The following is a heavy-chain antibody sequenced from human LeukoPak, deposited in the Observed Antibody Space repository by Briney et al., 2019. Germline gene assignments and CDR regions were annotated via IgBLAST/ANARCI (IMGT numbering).Heavy chain of an antibody. CDR1: GGSISSGSYY. D-gene: IGHD3-22*01. CDR3: ARSGYYDGADY. Sequence: PSETLSLTCTVSGGSISSGSYYWSWIRQPAGKGLEWIGRIYTSGSTNYNPSLKSRVTISVDTSKNQFSQKLSSVTAADTAVYYCARSGYYDGADYWGQGTLVTVSS. V-gene: IGHV4-61*02. CDR2: IYTSGST. J-gene: IGHJ4*02.